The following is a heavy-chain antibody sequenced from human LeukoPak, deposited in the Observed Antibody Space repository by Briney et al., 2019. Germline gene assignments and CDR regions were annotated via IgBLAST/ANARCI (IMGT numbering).Heavy chain of an antibody. J-gene: IGHJ4*02. CDR1: GYSTSSGYY. CDR2: IYHSGST. CDR3: ARRYSSGWELFDY. Sequence: SETLSLTCTVSGYSTSSGYYWGWIRQPPGKGLEWIGSIYHSGSTYYNPSLKSRVTISVDTSKNQFSLKLSSVTAADTAVYYCARRYSSGWELFDYWGQGTLVTVSS. V-gene: IGHV4-38-2*02. D-gene: IGHD6-19*01.